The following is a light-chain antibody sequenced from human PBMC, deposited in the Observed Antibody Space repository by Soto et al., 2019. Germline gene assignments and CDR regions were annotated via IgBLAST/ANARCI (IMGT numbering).Light chain of an antibody. J-gene: IGKJ1*01. V-gene: IGKV3-20*01. Sequence: EAVFTQVPGTLSLSPGGRATPSCRCSQSVTNTYLAWYQQKPGQAPRLLMYAASSRATGIPDRFSGSGSGTDFTLTISRLEPEDFAVYYCQQYGSSVWTFGQGTKVDIK. CDR1: QSVTNTY. CDR2: AAS. CDR3: QQYGSSVWT.